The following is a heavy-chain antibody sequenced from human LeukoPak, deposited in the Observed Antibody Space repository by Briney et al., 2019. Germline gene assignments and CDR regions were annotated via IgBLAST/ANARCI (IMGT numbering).Heavy chain of an antibody. CDR2: IYYSGST. Sequence: PSETLSLTCTVSGGSISSSSYYWGWIRQPPGKGLERIGSIYYSGSTYYNPSLKSRVTISVDTSKNQFSLKLSSVTAADTAVYYCASSSRLDYYGMDVWGQGTTVTVSS. V-gene: IGHV4-39*01. J-gene: IGHJ6*02. D-gene: IGHD3-16*01. CDR3: ASSSRLDYYGMDV. CDR1: GGSISSSSYY.